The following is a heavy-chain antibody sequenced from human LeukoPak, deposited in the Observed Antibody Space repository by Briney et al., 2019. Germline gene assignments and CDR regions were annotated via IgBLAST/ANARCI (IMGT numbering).Heavy chain of an antibody. CDR1: GFTFGSYG. D-gene: IGHD3-10*01. CDR2: ISYDGSNK. J-gene: IGHJ4*02. Sequence: GGSLRLSCAASGFTFGSYGMHWVRQAPGKGLEWVAVISYDGSNKYYADSVKGRFTISRDNSKNTLYLQMNSLRAEDTAVYYCAKGGVRLGFIGYWGQGTLVTVSS. V-gene: IGHV3-30*18. CDR3: AKGGVRLGFIGY.